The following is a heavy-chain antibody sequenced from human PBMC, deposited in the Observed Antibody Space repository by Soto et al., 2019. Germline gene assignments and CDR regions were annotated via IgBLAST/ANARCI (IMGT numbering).Heavy chain of an antibody. CDR3: AKHRSAWLRMEAFDV. Sequence: QVQLQESDPGLVKPSETLSLTCTVSGDSISSYYWSWIRQPPGKGLEWIGYAYYGGNTNYTPSLQSRVTISVDTSKSQFALKLNSVTGADTAVYDCAKHRSAWLRMEAFDVWGPGTMVTVSS. J-gene: IGHJ3*01. V-gene: IGHV4-59*08. CDR2: AYYGGNT. CDR1: GDSISSYY. D-gene: IGHD5-12*01.